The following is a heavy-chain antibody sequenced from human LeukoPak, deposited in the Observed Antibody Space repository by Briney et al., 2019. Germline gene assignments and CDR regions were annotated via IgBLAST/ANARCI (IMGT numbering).Heavy chain of an antibody. J-gene: IGHJ4*02. V-gene: IGHV3-48*01. CDR1: GFTFSSYS. D-gene: IGHD6-13*01. CDR3: ARFIAATSGGY. Sequence: GGSLRLSCAASGFTFSSYSMNWVRQAPGKGLEWVSYISSSSSTIYYADSVKGRFTISRDNAKNSLYLQVNSLRAEDTAVYYCARFIAATSGGYWGQGTLVTVSS. CDR2: ISSSSSTI.